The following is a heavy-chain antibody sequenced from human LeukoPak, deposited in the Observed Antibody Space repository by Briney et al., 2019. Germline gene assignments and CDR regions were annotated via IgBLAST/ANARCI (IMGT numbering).Heavy chain of an antibody. CDR2: IYTRGST. CDR1: GGSISSYY. CDR3: ARTVLASLDAFDI. V-gene: IGHV4-4*07. D-gene: IGHD3-3*02. J-gene: IGHJ3*02. Sequence: PSETLSLTCTVSGGSISSYYWSWIRQPAGKGLEGIGRIYTRGSTNYNASLKSRVTISVYKYKNQFSLKLSSVTAADTAVYYCARTVLASLDAFDIWGQGTMVTVSS.